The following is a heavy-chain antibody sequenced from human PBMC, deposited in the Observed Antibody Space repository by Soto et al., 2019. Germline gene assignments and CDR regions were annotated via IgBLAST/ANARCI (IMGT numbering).Heavy chain of an antibody. V-gene: IGHV4-59*01. CDR2: ISYSGST. J-gene: IGHJ6*02. CDR1: GDSINNYF. Sequence: PSETLSLTCTISGDSINNYFWNGIRQTPGKGLEWIGYISYSGSTSYNPSLQSRVTISSDTSKNHFSLKLSSVTAADTAVYYCARARQRDTGRGLDVWGQGTTVTVSS. CDR3: ARARQRDTGRGLDV. D-gene: IGHD5-18*01.